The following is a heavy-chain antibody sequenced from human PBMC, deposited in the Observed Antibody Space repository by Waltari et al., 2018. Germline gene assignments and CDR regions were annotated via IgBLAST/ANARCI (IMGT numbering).Heavy chain of an antibody. CDR3: AGGDGGYYYYKMDV. CDR2: SMPDISER. CDR1: GGTFTSHS. D-gene: IGHD3-10*01. J-gene: IGHJ6*03. V-gene: IGHV1-69*02. Sequence: QVQLVQSGAEAKKPGSSVRVSCRASGGTFTSHSVNWVRQAPCKGLEWMGRSMPDISERKYEVEFQGRITITADKSTGTVYMELSSLRSDDTAVYYCAGGDGGYYYYKMDVWGQGTTVTVSS.